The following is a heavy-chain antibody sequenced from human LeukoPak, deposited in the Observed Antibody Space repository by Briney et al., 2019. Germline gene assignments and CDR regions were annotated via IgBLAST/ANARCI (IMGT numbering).Heavy chain of an antibody. D-gene: IGHD3-22*01. CDR2: ISYDGSNK. J-gene: IGHJ4*02. Sequence: GGSLRLSCAASGFTFSDYNMHWVRQAPGKGLEWVAVISYDGSNKYYADSVKGRFTISRDNSKNTLYLQMNSLTDEDTAVYYCASGTVLFGYDSSGPAYYFDYWGQGTLVTVSS. CDR1: GFTFSDYN. CDR3: ASGTVLFGYDSSGPAYYFDY. V-gene: IGHV3-30*03.